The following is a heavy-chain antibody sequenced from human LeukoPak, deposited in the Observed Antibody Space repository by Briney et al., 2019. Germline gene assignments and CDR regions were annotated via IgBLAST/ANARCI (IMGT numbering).Heavy chain of an antibody. J-gene: IGHJ5*02. Sequence: SETLSLTCTVSGGSISSCYWSWIRQPPGKGLEWIGYIYYSGSTNYNPSLKSRVTISVDTSRNQFSLKLSSVTAADTAVYYCARAAGYCSSTSCYDWFDPWGQGTLVTVSS. D-gene: IGHD2-2*03. CDR3: ARAAGYCSSTSCYDWFDP. CDR2: IYYSGST. V-gene: IGHV4-59*01. CDR1: GGSISSCY.